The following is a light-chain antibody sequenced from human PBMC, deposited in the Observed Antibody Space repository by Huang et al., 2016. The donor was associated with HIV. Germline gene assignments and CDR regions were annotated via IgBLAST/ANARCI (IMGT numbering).Light chain of an antibody. CDR2: GAS. V-gene: IGKV3-20*01. J-gene: IGKJ2*01. Sequence: EIVLTQSPGTLSLSPGERATLSCRASQSVSSPYVAWYQHKPGQAPRPLIYGASYRATGIPDRFSGSGSGTDFSLTISRLEPEDFAVYYCEQFGNSPRTFGQGTKLDI. CDR1: QSVSSPY. CDR3: EQFGNSPRT.